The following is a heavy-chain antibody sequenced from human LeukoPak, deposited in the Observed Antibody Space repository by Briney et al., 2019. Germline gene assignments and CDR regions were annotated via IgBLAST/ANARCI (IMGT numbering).Heavy chain of an antibody. J-gene: IGHJ4*02. V-gene: IGHV1-46*01. CDR3: ARASCGSSTSCYNPFDY. CDR1: GYTFTSYY. CDR2: INPSGGST. Sequence: ASVKVSCEASGYTFTSYYMHWVRQAPGQGLEWMGIINPSGGSTSYAQKFQGRVTMTRDMSTSTVYMELSSLRSEDTAVYYCARASCGSSTSCYNPFDYWGQGTLVTVSS. D-gene: IGHD2-2*02.